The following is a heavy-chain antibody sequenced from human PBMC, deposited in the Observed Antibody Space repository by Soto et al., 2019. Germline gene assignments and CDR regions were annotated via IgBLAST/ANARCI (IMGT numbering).Heavy chain of an antibody. Sequence: QLRVQESGPGLVKPSETLSLTCSVTGVSMSGGNYFWGWIRQPPEKALEWIGSIYSSGRTIYNPSRKSQVTISVDTSMTHFSLNLTFVTAADTALYFCARHSQGRDYYGYSNWFDPWGQGTLVTVSS. CDR1: GVSMSGGNYF. D-gene: IGHD2-21*02. CDR3: ARHSQGRDYYGYSNWFDP. V-gene: IGHV4-39*01. CDR2: IYSSGRT. J-gene: IGHJ5*02.